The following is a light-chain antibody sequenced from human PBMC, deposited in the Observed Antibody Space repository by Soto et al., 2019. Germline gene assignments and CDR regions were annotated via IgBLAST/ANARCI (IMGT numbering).Light chain of an antibody. V-gene: IGKV3-15*01. CDR2: DGS. Sequence: EIVLTHSPGTLSLSPGERANLSCRASQSVRSNLAWYQHKPGQAPRLLIYDGSTRALGIPARFSGSESGTEFTLTISSLQSEDFAVYFCQQYDDWPITFGQGTRLEIK. CDR1: QSVRSN. J-gene: IGKJ5*01. CDR3: QQYDDWPIT.